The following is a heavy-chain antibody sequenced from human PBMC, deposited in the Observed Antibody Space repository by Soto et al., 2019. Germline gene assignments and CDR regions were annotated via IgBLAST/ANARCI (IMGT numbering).Heavy chain of an antibody. V-gene: IGHV3-30*18. Sequence: QVQLVESGGGVVQPGRSLRLSCAASGFIFSAYGIHWVRQAPGKGLEWVAVISYDGNNEHYADSVKGRITISRDNSKNTLFLQMSSMGDEETVVYYCAKDTYYHDTTGYYVFDYWGQGTLVTVSS. CDR3: AKDTYYHDTTGYYVFDY. CDR2: ISYDGNNE. D-gene: IGHD3-22*01. CDR1: GFIFSAYG. J-gene: IGHJ4*02.